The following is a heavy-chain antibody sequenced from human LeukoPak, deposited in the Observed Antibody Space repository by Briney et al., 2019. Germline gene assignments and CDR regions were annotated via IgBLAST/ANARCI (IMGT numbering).Heavy chain of an antibody. CDR3: ARDVRGPHDF. D-gene: IGHD2/OR15-2a*01. V-gene: IGHV3-74*01. J-gene: IGHJ4*02. CDR1: GFTLSNSW. Sequence: PGGSLRLSCAASGFTLSNSWMHWAAQPPGRGRVWVSRIDPDGNTDYADSVKGRFTISRDNAKNTLYLQMNSLRAEDTAVYRCARDVRGPHDFWGQGTLVTVSS. CDR2: IDPDGNT.